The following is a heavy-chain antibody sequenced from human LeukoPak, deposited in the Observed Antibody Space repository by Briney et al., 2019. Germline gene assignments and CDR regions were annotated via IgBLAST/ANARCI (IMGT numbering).Heavy chain of an antibody. V-gene: IGHV4-59*01. CDR3: ARAPAGQPYYLMDL. Sequence: PSETLSLTCTVSGGSITSYYWSWIRQPPGKGLEWIGYIFYSGSTNYNPSLKSRVTISVDTSKNQISLKLSSVTAADTAVYYCARAPAGQPYYLMDLWGKGTTVTVSS. D-gene: IGHD2-2*01. CDR1: GGSITSYY. CDR2: IFYSGST. J-gene: IGHJ6*03.